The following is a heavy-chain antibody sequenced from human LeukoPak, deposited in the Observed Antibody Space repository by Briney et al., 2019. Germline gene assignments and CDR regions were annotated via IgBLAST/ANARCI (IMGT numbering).Heavy chain of an antibody. J-gene: IGHJ4*02. D-gene: IGHD7-27*01. CDR2: ITTGGPNT. V-gene: IGHV3-23*01. CDR1: GFTFSSYT. Sequence: GGSLRLSCTASGFTFSSYTMSWVSQAPGKGLKWVSTITTGGPNTYYADSVKGRFTVSRDDSKNTLYLQMNSLRAEDTAVYYCAKDGGLWVSAHWGDSWGRGTLVTVSS. CDR3: AKDGGLWVSAHWGDS.